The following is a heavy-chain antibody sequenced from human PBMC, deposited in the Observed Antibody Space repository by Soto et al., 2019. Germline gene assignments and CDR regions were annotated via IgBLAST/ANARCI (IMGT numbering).Heavy chain of an antibody. J-gene: IGHJ4*02. V-gene: IGHV3-7*04. D-gene: IGHD1-26*01. CDR3: ARLVSAAANDY. CDR2: IKGDGTEI. CDR1: GFTFSSYW. Sequence: EVQLVESGGGLVQPGGSLRLSCAASGFTFSSYWMSWVRQAPGKGLEWVANIKGDGTEIYYVDSVKGRFTISRDNAKNSLELQMNSLRAADTAGYYCARLVSAAANDYWGQGALGTVAS.